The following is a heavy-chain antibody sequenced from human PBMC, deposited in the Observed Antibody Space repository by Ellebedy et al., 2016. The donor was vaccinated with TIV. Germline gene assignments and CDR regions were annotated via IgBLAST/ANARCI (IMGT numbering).Heavy chain of an antibody. CDR2: IDESGSTT. CDR1: GFTFSNYN. V-gene: IGHV3-11*01. J-gene: IGHJ4*02. CDR3: ARDHQGHDY. Sequence: GESLKISCVASGFTFSNYNMSWIRQAPGKGLEWIAHIDESGSTTHYADSVRGRFTISRDNAKNSLYLQMNSLRVEDTAVYYCARDHQGHDYWGQGSLVTVSS.